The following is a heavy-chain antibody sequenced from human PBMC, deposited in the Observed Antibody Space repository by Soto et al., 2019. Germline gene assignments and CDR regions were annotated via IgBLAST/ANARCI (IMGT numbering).Heavy chain of an antibody. CDR3: AKTQYYYDSNNYSFDF. Sequence: PSETLSLTCLLFSSDIVSSSYYWGSIRQSPGKGLEWIGSIYYSGGNYYNPSLKSRVSIAADMSKNQLSLKLTSVTAADTAVYYCAKTQYYYDSNNYSFDFWGQGVLVTVS. CDR1: SSDIVSSSYY. V-gene: IGHV4-39*01. J-gene: IGHJ4*02. CDR2: IYYSGGN. D-gene: IGHD3-22*01.